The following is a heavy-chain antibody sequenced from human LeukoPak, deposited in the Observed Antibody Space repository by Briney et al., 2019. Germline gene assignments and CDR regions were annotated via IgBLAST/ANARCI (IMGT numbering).Heavy chain of an antibody. V-gene: IGHV4-61*02. CDR3: ARSSSDFWSGYFS. D-gene: IGHD3-3*01. CDR2: MYTSGAK. J-gene: IGHJ5*02. CDR1: GDSSNSGSYC. Sequence: SETLSLTCTVSGDSSNSGSYCWSWVRQPAGKGLEWIARMYTSGAKYYNPSLKSRVSISVDTSKNQFSLKLSSVTAADTAVYYCARSSSDFWSGYFSWGQGTLVTVSS.